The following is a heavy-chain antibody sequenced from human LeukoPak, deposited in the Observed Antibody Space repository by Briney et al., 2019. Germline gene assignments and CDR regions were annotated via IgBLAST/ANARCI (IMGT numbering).Heavy chain of an antibody. CDR1: GYSISSGYY. J-gene: IGHJ6*03. Sequence: SETLSLTCTVSGYSISSGYYWGWIRQPPGKGLAWIGYIYYSGSTNYNPSLKSRVTISVDTSKNQFSLKLSSVTAADTAVYYCARVPRSYYYYYYMDVWGKGTTVTVSS. CDR3: ARVPRSYYYYYYMDV. CDR2: IYYSGST. V-gene: IGHV4-61*01.